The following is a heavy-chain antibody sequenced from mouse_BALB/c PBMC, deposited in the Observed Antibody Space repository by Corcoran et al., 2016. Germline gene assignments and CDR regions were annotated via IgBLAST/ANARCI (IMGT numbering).Heavy chain of an antibody. CDR3: ARGYGNYVFVY. J-gene: IGHJ3*01. V-gene: IGHV1-84*02. CDR2: IYPGSGNT. Sequence: QIQLQQSGPELVKPGASVKISCKASGYTFTDYYINWVKQKPGQGLEWIGWIYPGSGNTKYNEKFKGKATLTVDTSSSTAYMQLNSLTSEDTAVYFCARGYGNYVFVYWGQGTLVTVSA. D-gene: IGHD2-10*02. CDR1: GYTFTDYY.